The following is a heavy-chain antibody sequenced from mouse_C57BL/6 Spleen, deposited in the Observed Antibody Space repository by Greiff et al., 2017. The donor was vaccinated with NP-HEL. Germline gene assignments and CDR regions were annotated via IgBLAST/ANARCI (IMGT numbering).Heavy chain of an antibody. J-gene: IGHJ3*01. CDR2: IDPSDSYT. Sequence: QVQLQQPGAELVMPGASVKLSCKASGYTFTSYWMHWVKQRPGQGLEWIGEIDPSDSYTNYNQKFKGKSTLTVDKSSSTAYMQLSSLTSEDSAVYYCARGDYDWCAYWGQGTLVTVSA. D-gene: IGHD2-4*01. CDR3: ARGDYDWCAY. CDR1: GYTFTSYW. V-gene: IGHV1-69*01.